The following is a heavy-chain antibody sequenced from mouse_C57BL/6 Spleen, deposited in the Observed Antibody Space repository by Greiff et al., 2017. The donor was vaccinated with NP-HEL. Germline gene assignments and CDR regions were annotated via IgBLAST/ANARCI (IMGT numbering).Heavy chain of an antibody. J-gene: IGHJ3*01. CDR2: IYPSSGTT. D-gene: IGHD2-4*01. V-gene: IGHV1-81*01. CDR3: ARDGHDYGVAY. CDR1: GYTFTSYG. Sequence: QVQLKQSGAELARPGASVKLSCKASGYTFTSYGISWVKQRTGQGLEWIGEIYPSSGTTYYSEKFKGKATLTADKSSSTAYMELRILTSEDSAVYFCARDGHDYGVAYWGQGTLVTVSA.